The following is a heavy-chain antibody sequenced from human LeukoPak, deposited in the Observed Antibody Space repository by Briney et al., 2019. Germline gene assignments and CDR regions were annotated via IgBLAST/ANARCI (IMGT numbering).Heavy chain of an antibody. J-gene: IGHJ4*02. Sequence: SETLSLTCTVSGGSISSGSYYWNWIRQPAGKGLEWIGRIYTSGSTKYNPSLKSRVTISVDKSKNQFSLKLSSVTAADTAVYYCARGSGYGAFDYWGQGTLVTVSS. D-gene: IGHD3-22*01. CDR1: GGSISSGSYY. CDR3: ARGSGYGAFDY. V-gene: IGHV4-61*02. CDR2: IYTSGST.